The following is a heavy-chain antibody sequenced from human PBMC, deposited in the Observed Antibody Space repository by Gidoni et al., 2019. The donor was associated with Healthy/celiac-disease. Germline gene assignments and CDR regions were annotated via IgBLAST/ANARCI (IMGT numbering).Heavy chain of an antibody. J-gene: IGHJ4*02. D-gene: IGHD1-26*01. V-gene: IGHV3-9*01. CDR1: GFTFDDYA. CDR2: ISWNSGSI. CDR3: AKDRGSYRNMYYFDY. Sequence: EVQLVESGGGLVQPGRSLRLSCAASGFTFDDYAMHWVRQAPGKGLEWVSGISWNSGSIGYADSVKGRFTISRDNAKNSLYLQMNSLRAEDTALYYCAKDRGSYRNMYYFDYWGQGTLVTVSS.